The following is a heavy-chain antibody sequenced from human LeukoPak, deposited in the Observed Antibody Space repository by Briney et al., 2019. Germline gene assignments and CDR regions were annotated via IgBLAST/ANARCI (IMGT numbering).Heavy chain of an antibody. Sequence: GGSLRLSCAASGFSLTKSAMHWVRQAPGKGLEWVAFISNDGEISYHADSVKGRFTISRDSSQNTVSLQMSNLRTDDTAIYYCARVGSPLERFDHWGQGALVTVSS. CDR2: ISNDGEIS. J-gene: IGHJ4*02. CDR3: ARVGSPLERFDH. CDR1: GFSLTKSA. V-gene: IGHV3-30*04. D-gene: IGHD1-1*01.